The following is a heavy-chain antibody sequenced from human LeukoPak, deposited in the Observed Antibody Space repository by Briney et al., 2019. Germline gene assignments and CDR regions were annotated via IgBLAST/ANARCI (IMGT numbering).Heavy chain of an antibody. D-gene: IGHD3-22*01. Sequence: GGSLRLSCAASGFTFSSYAKSWVRQAPGKGLEWVSAISGSGGSTYYADSVKGRFTISRDNSKSTLYLQMNSLRAEDTAVYYCAKADYYDSSGMADYWGQGTLVTVSS. J-gene: IGHJ4*02. V-gene: IGHV3-23*01. CDR2: ISGSGGST. CDR3: AKADYYDSSGMADY. CDR1: GFTFSSYA.